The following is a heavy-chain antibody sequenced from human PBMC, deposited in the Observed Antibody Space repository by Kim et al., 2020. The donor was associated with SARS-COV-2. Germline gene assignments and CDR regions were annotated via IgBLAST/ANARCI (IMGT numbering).Heavy chain of an antibody. CDR3: ARGQQLRYNWFDP. J-gene: IGHJ5*02. V-gene: IGHV4-34*01. CDR1: GGSFSGYY. Sequence: SETLSLTCAVYGGSFSGYYWSWIRQPPGKGLEWIGEINHSGSTNYNPSLKSRVTISVDTSKNQFSLKLSSVTAADTAVYYCARGQQLRYNWFDPWGQGTLVTVSS. CDR2: INHSGST. D-gene: IGHD6-13*01.